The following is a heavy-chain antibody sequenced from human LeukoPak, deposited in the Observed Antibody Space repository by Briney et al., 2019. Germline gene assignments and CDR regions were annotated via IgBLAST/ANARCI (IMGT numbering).Heavy chain of an antibody. CDR2: ISGTGDIT. V-gene: IGHV3-23*01. CDR1: GFTFSSCA. J-gene: IGHJ4*02. CDR3: AKHPHLVRYFDY. D-gene: IGHD6-6*01. Sequence: PGGSLRLSCVASGFTFSSCAMSWVRQAPGKGLECVSTISGTGDITYYADSVKGRFTISRDNSKNTLYLQMNSLRAEDTAVYYCAKHPHLVRYFDYWGQGILVTVSS.